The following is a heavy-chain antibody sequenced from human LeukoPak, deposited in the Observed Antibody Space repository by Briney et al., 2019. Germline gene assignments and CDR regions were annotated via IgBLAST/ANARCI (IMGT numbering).Heavy chain of an antibody. D-gene: IGHD3-22*01. V-gene: IGHV4-59*01. J-gene: IGHJ4*02. Sequence: SETLSLTCTVSGGSISSYYWSWIRQPPGKGLEWIGYIYYSGSTNYNPSLKSRVTISVDTSKNQFSLKLSSVIAADTAVYYCASSPFAYYYDSSGYYYGFDYWGQGTLVTVSS. CDR3: ASSPFAYYYDSSGYYYGFDY. CDR2: IYYSGST. CDR1: GGSISSYY.